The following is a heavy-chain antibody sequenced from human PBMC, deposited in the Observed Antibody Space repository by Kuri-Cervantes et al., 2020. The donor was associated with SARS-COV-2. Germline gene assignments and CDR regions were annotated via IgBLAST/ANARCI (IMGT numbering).Heavy chain of an antibody. CDR2: IRYDGSNK. CDR3: AKVGQQLVPDWFDP. CDR1: GFTFSSYG. Sequence: GGSLRLSCAASGFTFSSYGMHWVRQAPVKGLEWVAFIRYDGSNKYYADSVKGRFTISRDNSKNTLYLQMNSLRAEDTAVYYCAKVGQQLVPDWFDPWGQGTLVTVSS. D-gene: IGHD6-13*01. V-gene: IGHV3-30*02. J-gene: IGHJ5*02.